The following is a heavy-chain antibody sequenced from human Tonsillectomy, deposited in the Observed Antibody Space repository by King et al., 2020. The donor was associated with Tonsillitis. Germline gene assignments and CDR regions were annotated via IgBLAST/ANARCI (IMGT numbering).Heavy chain of an antibody. J-gene: IGHJ3*02. V-gene: IGHV3-48*01. CDR3: AREGGYDSSGYFTGVAFDI. CDR2: ISSSSSTI. CDR1: GLTFSSYS. D-gene: IGHD3-22*01. Sequence: VQLVESGGGLVQPGGSLRLSCAASGLTFSSYSMNWVREAPGKGLEWVSYISSSSSTIYYADSVKGRFTISRDNANNPLYLQMNSLRAEDTAVYYCAREGGYDSSGYFTGVAFDIWGQGTMVTVSS.